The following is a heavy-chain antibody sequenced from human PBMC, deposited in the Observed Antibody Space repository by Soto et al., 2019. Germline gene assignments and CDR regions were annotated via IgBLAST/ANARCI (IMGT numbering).Heavy chain of an antibody. V-gene: IGHV4-34*01. J-gene: IGHJ4*02. CDR3: ARGGGSYYFDY. CDR2: INHSGST. D-gene: IGHD1-26*01. Sequence: SETLSLTCAVYGGSFSGYYWSWIRQPPGKGLEWIGEINHSGSTNYTPSFKSRVTIAVDTSKNQFSLKLSSVTAADTAVYYCARGGGSYYFDYWGQGTLVTVSS. CDR1: GGSFSGYY.